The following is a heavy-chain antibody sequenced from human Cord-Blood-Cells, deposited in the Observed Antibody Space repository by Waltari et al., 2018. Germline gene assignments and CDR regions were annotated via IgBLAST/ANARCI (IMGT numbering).Heavy chain of an antibody. J-gene: IGHJ5*02. CDR2: INHSGST. Sequence: QVQLQQWGAGLLKPSETLSLTCAVYGGSFSGYYWSWIRQPPGKGLEWIGEINHSGSTSSTPSLKGQVTISVGTSKNQFSLQLSSVTAADTAVYYCARGKSGSYYWFDPWGQGTLVTVSS. V-gene: IGHV4-34*01. D-gene: IGHD1-26*01. CDR3: ARGKSGSYYWFDP. CDR1: GGSFSGYY.